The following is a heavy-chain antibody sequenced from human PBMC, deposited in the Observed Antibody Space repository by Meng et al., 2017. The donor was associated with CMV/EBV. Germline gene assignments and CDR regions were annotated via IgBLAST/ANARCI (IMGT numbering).Heavy chain of an antibody. V-gene: IGHV4-34*01. J-gene: IGHJ6*02. CDR2: INHSGST. Sequence: ESLKISCAVYGGSFSGYYWSWIRQPPGKGLEWIGEINHSGSTNYNPSLKSRVTISVDTSKNQFSLKLSSVTAADTAVYYCARGPTYYYYYDMDVWGQGTTVTVSS. CDR1: GGSFSGYY. CDR3: ARGPTYYYYYDMDV.